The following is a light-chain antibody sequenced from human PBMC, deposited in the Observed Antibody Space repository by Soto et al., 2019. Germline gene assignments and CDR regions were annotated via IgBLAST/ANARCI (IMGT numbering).Light chain of an antibody. Sequence: QSALTQPRSVSGSPGQSVAISCAGTSSDVGRYNYVSWYQQYPGKAPKLIIYDVTKRPSGVPDRCSGSKSGNTASLTISGLQAEDEADYYCCSFAGLFGGGTKRTVL. CDR3: CSFAGL. V-gene: IGLV2-11*01. CDR1: SSDVGRYNY. CDR2: DVT. J-gene: IGLJ2*01.